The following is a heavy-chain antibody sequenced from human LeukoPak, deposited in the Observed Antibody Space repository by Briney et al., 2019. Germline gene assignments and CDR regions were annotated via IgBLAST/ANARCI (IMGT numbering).Heavy chain of an antibody. D-gene: IGHD1-1*01. CDR3: ARLGIEAYTFPGY. Sequence: SETLSLTCTVSGGSISSSSYYWGWIRQPPGKGLEWIGSIYYSGSTYYNPSLKSRVTISVDTSKNQFSLKLSSVTAADTAVYYCARLGIEAYTFPGYWGQGTLVTVSS. J-gene: IGHJ4*02. CDR1: GGSISSSSYY. CDR2: IYYSGST. V-gene: IGHV4-39*01.